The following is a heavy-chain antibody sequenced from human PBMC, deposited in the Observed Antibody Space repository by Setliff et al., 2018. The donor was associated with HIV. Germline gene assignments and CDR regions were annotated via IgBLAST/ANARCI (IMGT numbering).Heavy chain of an antibody. CDR2: IYSSGST. J-gene: IGHJ5*02. Sequence: PSETLSLTCTVSGGSISKYFWSWIRQSAEMGLEWIGRIYSSGSTNQNPSLKSRVSMSVDTSKSQFSLNLSSVTAADTAVYYCARSLDYSGSGSYYVGWFDLWGQGIPVTAPQ. CDR3: ARSLDYSGSGSYYVGWFDL. V-gene: IGHV4-4*07. D-gene: IGHD3-10*01. CDR1: GGSISKYF.